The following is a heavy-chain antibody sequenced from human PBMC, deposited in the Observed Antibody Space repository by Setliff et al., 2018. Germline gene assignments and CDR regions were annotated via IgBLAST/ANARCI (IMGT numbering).Heavy chain of an antibody. CDR1: GFTSSMYG. V-gene: IGHV3-30*02. J-gene: IGHJ4*02. CDR3: AKDTHYYASSGYYCFDY. Sequence: PGESLKISCAASGFTSSMYGVHWVRQAPGKGLEWVAYIRHDGSNENYADSVKGRFTISRDNSRNTLFLQMNSLRAEDTGVYYCAKDTHYYASSGYYCFDYWGQGTLVTVSS. D-gene: IGHD3-22*01. CDR2: IRHDGSNE.